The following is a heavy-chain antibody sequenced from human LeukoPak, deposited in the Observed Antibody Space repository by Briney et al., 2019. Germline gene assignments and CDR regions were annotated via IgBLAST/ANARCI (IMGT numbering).Heavy chain of an antibody. CDR1: GGSISSYY. D-gene: IGHD6-19*01. CDR3: ARDLVAVAGNWFDP. J-gene: IGHJ5*02. CDR2: IYYSGST. V-gene: IGHV4-59*01. Sequence: SETLSLTCTVSGGSISSYYWSWIRQPPGKGLEWIGCIYYSGSTNYNPSLKSRVTISVDTSKNQFSLKLSSVTAADTAVYYCARDLVAVAGNWFDPWGQGTLVTVSS.